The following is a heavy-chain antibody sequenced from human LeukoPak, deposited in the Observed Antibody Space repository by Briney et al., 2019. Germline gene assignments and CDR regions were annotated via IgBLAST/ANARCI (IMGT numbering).Heavy chain of an antibody. CDR3: ARSPIGLLWFGGPYYMDV. Sequence: PSETLSLTCTVSGGSISSSSYYWGWIRQPPGKGLEWIGSIYYSGSTYYNPSLKSRVTISVDTSKNQFSLKLSSVTAADTAVYYCARSPIGLLWFGGPYYMDVWGKGTTVTVSS. J-gene: IGHJ6*03. D-gene: IGHD3-10*01. V-gene: IGHV4-39*07. CDR1: GGSISSSSYY. CDR2: IYYSGST.